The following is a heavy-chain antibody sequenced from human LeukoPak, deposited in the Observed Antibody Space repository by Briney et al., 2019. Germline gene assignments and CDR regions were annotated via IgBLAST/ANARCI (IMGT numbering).Heavy chain of an antibody. J-gene: IGHJ4*02. CDR1: GFSLSTYG. V-gene: IGHV3-23*01. CDR2: ITGTGGST. D-gene: IGHD6-19*01. Sequence: GGSLRLSCTASGFSLSTYGVSWVRQPPGKGLEWVSGITGTGGSTYYADSVKGRFTVSRDTSKNTLYLQMNSLRAEDTAIYYCAKDHGAAVAGFYYWGQGTLVTVSS. CDR3: AKDHGAAVAGFYY.